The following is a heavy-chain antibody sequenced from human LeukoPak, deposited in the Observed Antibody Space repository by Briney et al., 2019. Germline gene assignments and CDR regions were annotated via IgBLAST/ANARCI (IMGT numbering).Heavy chain of an antibody. CDR2: IYYSGST. CDR3: ARTNYYDSSGDDY. Sequence: PSESLSLTCTVSGGSISSSSYYWGWIRQPPGKGLEWIGSIYYSGSTYYNPSLKSRVTISVDTSKNQFSLKLSSVTAADTAVYYCARTNYYDSSGDDYWGQGTLVTVSS. V-gene: IGHV4-39*07. D-gene: IGHD3-22*01. J-gene: IGHJ4*02. CDR1: GGSISSSSYY.